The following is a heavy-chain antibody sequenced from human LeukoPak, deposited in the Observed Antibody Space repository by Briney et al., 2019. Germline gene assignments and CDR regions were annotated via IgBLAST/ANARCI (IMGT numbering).Heavy chain of an antibody. D-gene: IGHD2-2*01. J-gene: IGHJ5*02. CDR2: INPNSGGT. Sequence: ASVKVSCKASGGTFSSYAISWVRQAPGQGLEWMGWINPNSGGTNYAQKFQGRVTMTRDTSISTAYMELSRLRSDDTAVYYCARARNTRIVVVPAAMVTWFDPWGQGTLVTVSS. V-gene: IGHV1-2*02. CDR3: ARARNTRIVVVPAAMVTWFDP. CDR1: GGTFSSYA.